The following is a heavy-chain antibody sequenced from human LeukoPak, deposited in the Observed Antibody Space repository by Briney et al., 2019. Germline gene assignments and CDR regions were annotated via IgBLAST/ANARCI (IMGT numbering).Heavy chain of an antibody. Sequence: GGSLRLSCAASGFTFASYVMSWVRQAPGKGLEWVSTISVSGDSTYYTDSVKGRFTISRDNSKNTLYLQMNSLRAGDTAVYFCARGKYCSSTSCYFMDYWFDPWGQGTLVTVSS. CDR3: ARGKYCSSTSCYFMDYWFDP. CDR1: GFTFASYV. V-gene: IGHV3-23*01. D-gene: IGHD2-2*01. CDR2: ISVSGDST. J-gene: IGHJ5*02.